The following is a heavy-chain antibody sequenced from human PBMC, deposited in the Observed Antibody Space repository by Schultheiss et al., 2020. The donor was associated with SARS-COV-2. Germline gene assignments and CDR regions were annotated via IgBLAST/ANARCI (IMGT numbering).Heavy chain of an antibody. J-gene: IGHJ6*03. V-gene: IGHV4-59*01. Sequence: SETLSLTCTVSGGSISSYYWSWIRQSPGKGLEWIGYIYYSGSTNYNPSLKSRVTISVDTSKNQFSLKLSSVTAADTAVYYCARTTYSSGCSYYYYMDVWCNGTTVNVSS. CDR1: GGSISSYY. CDR3: ARTTYSSGCSYYYYMDV. CDR2: IYYSGST. D-gene: IGHD6-19*01.